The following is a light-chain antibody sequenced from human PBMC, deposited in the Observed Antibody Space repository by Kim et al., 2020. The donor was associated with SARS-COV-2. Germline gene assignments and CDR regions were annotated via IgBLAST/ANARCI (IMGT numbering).Light chain of an antibody. J-gene: IGKJ5*01. CDR1: QGIRSS. CDR2: DSM. V-gene: IGKV3-11*01. Sequence: LSAGERATLSCRASQGIRSSLAWYQQKPGKAPRLLIYDSMKRATGIPARFSGSGSGTDFTLTISTLEAEDFATYYCQQRDNWPLTFGQGTRLEIK. CDR3: QQRDNWPLT.